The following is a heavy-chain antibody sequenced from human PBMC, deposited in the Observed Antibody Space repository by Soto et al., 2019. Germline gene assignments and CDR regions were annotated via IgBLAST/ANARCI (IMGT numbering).Heavy chain of an antibody. CDR3: ARHYICRGGDCYYYGMDV. Sequence: ESLKISCKGSGYSFTSYWISWVRQMPGKGLEWMGRIDPSDSYANYSPSFQGHVTISADKSINTAYLQWSSLRASDTAIYYCARHYICRGGDCYYYGMDVWGQGTTVTVSS. CDR2: IDPSDSYA. D-gene: IGHD3-16*01. CDR1: GYSFTSYW. J-gene: IGHJ6*02. V-gene: IGHV5-10-1*01.